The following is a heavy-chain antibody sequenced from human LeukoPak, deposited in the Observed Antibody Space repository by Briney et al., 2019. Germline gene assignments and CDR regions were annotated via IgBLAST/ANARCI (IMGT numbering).Heavy chain of an antibody. Sequence: GGSLRLSCAASGFTFSSYAMSWVRQVPGKGLEWVSAISGSGGSTYYADSVKGRFTISRGNSKNTLYLQMNSLRAEDTAVYYCAKGSRYYYDSSGYYWGVFDYWGQGTLVTVSS. CDR2: ISGSGGST. V-gene: IGHV3-23*01. CDR3: AKGSRYYYDSSGYYWGVFDY. CDR1: GFTFSSYA. J-gene: IGHJ4*02. D-gene: IGHD3-22*01.